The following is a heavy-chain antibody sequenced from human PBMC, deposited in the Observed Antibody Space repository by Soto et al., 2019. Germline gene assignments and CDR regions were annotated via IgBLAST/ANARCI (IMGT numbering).Heavy chain of an antibody. CDR2: IDPDDSYI. CDR1: GYSFTGYW. J-gene: IGHJ4*02. V-gene: IGHV5-10-1*01. D-gene: IGHD3-16*01. CDR3: ARRLGAITGDY. Sequence: GESLKISCKGSGYSFTGYWINGVGQMPGKGLEWMGRIDPDDSYINYSPSFQGHVTISADRSISTAYLQWSSLKASDTAMYYCARRLGAITGDYWGQGTPVTVSS.